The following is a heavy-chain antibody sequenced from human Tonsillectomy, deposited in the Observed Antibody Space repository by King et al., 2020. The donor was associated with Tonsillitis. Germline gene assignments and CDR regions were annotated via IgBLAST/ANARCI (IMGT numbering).Heavy chain of an antibody. D-gene: IGHD5-24*01. CDR2: IYYSGST. CDR1: GGSISSYY. CDR3: ARYSRVAYTLDAFDI. J-gene: IGHJ3*02. V-gene: IGHV4-59*01. Sequence: QLQESGPGLVKPSETLSLTCTVSGGSISSYYWSWIRQPPGKGLEWIGYIYYSGSTNYNPYLKSRVTISVDTSKDQSYLKLSSVTAADTAVYYCARYSRVAYTLDAFDIWGQGTMVTVSS.